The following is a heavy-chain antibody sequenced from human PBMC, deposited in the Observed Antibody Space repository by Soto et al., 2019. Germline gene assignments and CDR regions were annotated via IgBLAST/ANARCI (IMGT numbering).Heavy chain of an antibody. CDR3: ARGFSEGDYEDYYYYGMDV. CDR1: GYTFTSYY. D-gene: IGHD4-17*01. J-gene: IGHJ6*02. Sequence: GASVKVSCKASGYTFTSYYMHWVRQAPGQGLEWMGIINPSGGSTSYAQKFQGRVTMTRDTSTSTVYMELSSLRSEDTAVYYCARGFSEGDYEDYYYYGMDVWGQGTTVTVSS. CDR2: INPSGGST. V-gene: IGHV1-46*01.